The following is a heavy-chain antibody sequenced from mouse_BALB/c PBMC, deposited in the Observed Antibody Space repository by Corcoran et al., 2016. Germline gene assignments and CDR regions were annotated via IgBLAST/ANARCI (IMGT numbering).Heavy chain of an antibody. CDR1: GYSFTGYT. CDR3: TSLIYYVYYNAMDY. CDR2: INPYNGGT. J-gene: IGHJ4*01. D-gene: IGHD2-3*01. Sequence: EVQLQQSGPELVKPGASMKISCKASGYSFTGYTMNWVKQSPGKNLEWIGLINPYNGGTSYNQKFKGKATLTVDKSSSTAYMELRSLTSEDSAFYCCTSLIYYVYYNAMDYWGQGTSVTVSS. V-gene: IGHV1-18*01.